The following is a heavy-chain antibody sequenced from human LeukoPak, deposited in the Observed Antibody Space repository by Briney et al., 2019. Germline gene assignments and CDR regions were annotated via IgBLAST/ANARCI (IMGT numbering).Heavy chain of an antibody. D-gene: IGHD3-3*01. Sequence: ASETLFLTCTVSGGSISSTSYYWGWIRQPPGKGLEWIGSISYSGTTYYNPSLKSRVTISVDTSKNQFSLKLNSVTAADTAVYYCARDPDFWSGYYNFDYWGQGTLVTVSS. V-gene: IGHV4-39*07. CDR1: GGSISSTSYY. CDR2: ISYSGTT. J-gene: IGHJ4*02. CDR3: ARDPDFWSGYYNFDY.